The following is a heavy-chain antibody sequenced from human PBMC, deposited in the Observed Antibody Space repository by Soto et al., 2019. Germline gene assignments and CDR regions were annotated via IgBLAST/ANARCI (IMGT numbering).Heavy chain of an antibody. J-gene: IGHJ5*02. CDR3: ARDIAVAANWFDP. V-gene: IGHV3-13*01. Sequence: PGGSLRLSCAASGFTFSSYDMHWVRQATGKGLEWVSAIGTAGDTYYPGSVKGRFTISRENAKNSLYLQMNSLRAEDTAVYYCARDIAVAANWFDPWGQGTLVTVSS. CDR1: GFTFSSYD. D-gene: IGHD6-19*01. CDR2: IGTAGDT.